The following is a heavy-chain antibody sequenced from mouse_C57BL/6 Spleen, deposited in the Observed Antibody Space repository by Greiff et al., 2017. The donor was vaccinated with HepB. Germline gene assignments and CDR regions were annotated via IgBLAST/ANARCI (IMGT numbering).Heavy chain of an antibody. Sequence: EVQGVESGGDLVKPGGSLKLSCAASGFTFSSYGMSWVRQTPDKRLEWVATISSGGSYTYYPDSVKGRFTISRDNAKNTLYLQMSSLKSEDTAMYYCARPPTNYYGNDYAMDYWGQGTSVTVSS. CDR1: GFTFSSYG. J-gene: IGHJ4*01. D-gene: IGHD1-1*01. CDR3: ARPPTNYYGNDYAMDY. CDR2: ISSGGSYT. V-gene: IGHV5-6*01.